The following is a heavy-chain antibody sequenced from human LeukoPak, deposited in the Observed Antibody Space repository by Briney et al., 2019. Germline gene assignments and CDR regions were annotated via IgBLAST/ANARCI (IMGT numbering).Heavy chain of an antibody. J-gene: IGHJ5*02. CDR2: INHSGST. V-gene: IGHV4-34*01. D-gene: IGHD2-2*02. CDR3: ARVPLRGGYCSSTSCYSKFRFDP. Sequence: PSETLSLTCAVYGGSFSGYYWRWIRQPPGKGLEWIGEINHSGSTNYNPSLKSRVTISVDTSKNQFSLKLSSVTAADTAVYYCARVPLRGGYCSSTSCYSKFRFDPWGQGTLVTVSS. CDR1: GGSFSGYY.